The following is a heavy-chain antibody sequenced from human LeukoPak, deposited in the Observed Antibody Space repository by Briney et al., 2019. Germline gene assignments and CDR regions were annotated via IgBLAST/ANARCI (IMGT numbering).Heavy chain of an antibody. J-gene: IGHJ4*01. D-gene: IGHD5-18*01. CDR1: GYTFTGYY. V-gene: IGHV1-2*06. CDR2: INPNNGAT. CDR3: TREGSGYTYGRGSYFDY. Sequence: ASVKVSCKASGYTFTGYYMHWVRQAPGQGLEWMGRINPNNGATNYAQKFQGRVTITGDTSISTAYMELSSLRSDDTAVYYCTREGSGYTYGRGSYFDYWGHGILVTVSS.